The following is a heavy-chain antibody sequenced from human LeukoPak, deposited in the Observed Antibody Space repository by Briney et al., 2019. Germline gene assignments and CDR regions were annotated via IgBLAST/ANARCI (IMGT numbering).Heavy chain of an antibody. CDR1: GFTFSDYY. CDR3: ARVSSGWDYNFDY. D-gene: IGHD6-25*01. CDR2: ISSSGSTI. Sequence: PGGSLRLSCAASGFTFSDYYMSWIRQAPGKGLEWVSYISSSGSTIYYAGSVKGRFTISRDNAKNSLYLQMTGLRPDDTAMYYCARVSSGWDYNFDYWGQGTPVTVSS. J-gene: IGHJ4*02. V-gene: IGHV3-11*01.